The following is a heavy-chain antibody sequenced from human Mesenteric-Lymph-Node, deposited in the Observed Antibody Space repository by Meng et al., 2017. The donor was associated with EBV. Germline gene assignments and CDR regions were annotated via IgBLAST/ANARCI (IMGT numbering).Heavy chain of an antibody. D-gene: IGHD3-10*01. J-gene: IGHJ4*02. CDR3: VTDGFESPGD. V-gene: IGHV1-69*01. Sequence: QGHRVQSGAEGKEPGSSVKVAWQCSGGTFSKYGISWVRQAPGQGLEWMGGIITVFGTPKYAQKFQGRVTITADESTSTAYMELRSLRSEDTAVYHCVTDGFESPGDWGQGTLVTVSS. CDR1: GGTFSKYG. CDR2: IITVFGTP.